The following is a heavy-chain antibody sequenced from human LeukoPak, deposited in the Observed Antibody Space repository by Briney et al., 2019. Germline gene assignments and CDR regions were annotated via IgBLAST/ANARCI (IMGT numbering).Heavy chain of an antibody. Sequence: SETLSLTCSVSGGSFSTYYWSWIRQPPGKGLEWIGYIYYSGSTNYNPSLKSRVTISVDTSKNQFSLKLSSVTAADTAVYYCARVEWELLGFDYWGRGILVTVSS. D-gene: IGHD1-26*01. V-gene: IGHV4-59*01. CDR1: GGSFSTYY. J-gene: IGHJ4*02. CDR2: IYYSGST. CDR3: ARVEWELLGFDY.